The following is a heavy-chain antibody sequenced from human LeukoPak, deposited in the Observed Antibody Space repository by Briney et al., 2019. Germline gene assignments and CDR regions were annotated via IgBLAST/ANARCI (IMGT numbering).Heavy chain of an antibody. CDR3: TKDGTDYSSFDY. D-gene: IGHD4-11*01. CDR1: GFIFSNYA. J-gene: IGHJ4*02. Sequence: GGSLRLSCSASGFIFSNYAMHWVRQAPGKGLEWVSAIGGRGGSTYSADSVEGRFTISRDNSKNTLYLQMNSLRAEDTAVYYCTKDGTDYSSFDYWGQGTLVTVSS. V-gene: IGHV3-23*01. CDR2: IGGRGGST.